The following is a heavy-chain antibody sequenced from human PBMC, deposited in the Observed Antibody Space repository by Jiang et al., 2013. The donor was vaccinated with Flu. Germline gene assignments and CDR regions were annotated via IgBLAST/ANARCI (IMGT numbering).Heavy chain of an antibody. CDR1: GYSFTSYW. D-gene: IGHD2-21*01. J-gene: IGHJ2*01. CDR2: IYPGDSDT. V-gene: IGHV5-51*01. CDR3: ARQFDAAPVSAGDDHWYFDL. Sequence: GAEVKKPGESLKISCKGSGYSFTSYWIGWVRQMPGKGLEWMGIIYPGDSDTRYSPSFQGQVTISADKSISTAYPQWSSLKASDTAMYYCARQFDAAPVSAGDDHWYFDLWGRGTPGHCLL.